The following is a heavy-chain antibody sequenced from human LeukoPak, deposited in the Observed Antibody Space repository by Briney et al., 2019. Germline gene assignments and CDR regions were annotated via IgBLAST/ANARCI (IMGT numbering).Heavy chain of an antibody. CDR3: ARHFERHPLVN. CDR2: IYYSGST. CDR1: GGSISSSSYY. J-gene: IGHJ4*02. V-gene: IGHV4-39*01. Sequence: SETLSLTCTVSGGSISSSSYYWGWIRQPPGKGLEWIGSIYYSGSTYYNPSLKSRVTISVDTSKNQFSLKLSSVTAADTAVYYCARHFERHPLVNWGQGTLVTVSS. D-gene: IGHD3-9*01.